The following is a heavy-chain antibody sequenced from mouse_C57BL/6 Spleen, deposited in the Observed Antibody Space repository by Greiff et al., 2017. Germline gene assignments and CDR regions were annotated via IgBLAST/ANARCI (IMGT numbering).Heavy chain of an antibody. CDR2: IHPNSGST. V-gene: IGHV1-64*01. J-gene: IGHJ1*03. CDR1: GYTFTSYW. D-gene: IGHD2-3*01. Sequence: VQLQQPGAELVKPGASVKLSCKASGYTFTSYWMHWVKQRPGQGLEWIGMIHPNSGSTNYNEKFKSKATLTVDKSSSTAYMQLSSLTSEDSAVYYCARGRDDYWYFDVWGTGTTVTVSS. CDR3: ARGRDDYWYFDV.